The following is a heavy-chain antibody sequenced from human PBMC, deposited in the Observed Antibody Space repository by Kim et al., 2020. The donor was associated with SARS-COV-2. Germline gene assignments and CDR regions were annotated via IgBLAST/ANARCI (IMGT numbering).Heavy chain of an antibody. CDR2: ISYEGSNK. CDR1: GFTFSSYA. V-gene: IGHV3-30*04. CDR3: ARGDLGYQLVGGY. D-gene: IGHD6-13*01. Sequence: GGSLRLSCAASGFTFSSYAMHWVRQAPGKGLEWVAVISYEGSNKYYADSVKGRFTISRDNSKNTLYLQMNSLRPEDTAVYFCARGDLGYQLVGGYWGQGTLGTVSS. J-gene: IGHJ4*01.